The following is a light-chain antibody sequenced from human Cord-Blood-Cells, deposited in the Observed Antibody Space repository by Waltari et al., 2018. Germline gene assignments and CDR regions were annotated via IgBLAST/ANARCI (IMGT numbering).Light chain of an antibody. J-gene: IGLJ2*01. CDR1: SSDIGGYNL. CDR3: CSYAGSSTYVV. CDR2: EGS. V-gene: IGLV2-23*01. Sequence: QSALTQPASVSGSPGQSITTPFTGTSSDIGGYNLLSWYQQHPGKAPKLMIYEGSKRPSGVSNLFSGSKSGNTASLTISGLQAEDEADYYCCSYAGSSTYVVFGGGTKLTVL.